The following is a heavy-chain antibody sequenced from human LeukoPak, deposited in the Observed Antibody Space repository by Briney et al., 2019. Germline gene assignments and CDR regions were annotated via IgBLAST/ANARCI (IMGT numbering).Heavy chain of an antibody. V-gene: IGHV4-31*03. Sequence: SETLSLTCTVSGGSISSGGYYWSWIRQPPGKGLEWIGYIYYSGSTYYNPSLKSRVTISVDTSKNQFSLKLSSVTAADTTVYYCARDRVGVAGYYYYGMDVWGQGTTVTVSS. D-gene: IGHD6-19*01. CDR3: ARDRVGVAGYYYYGMDV. J-gene: IGHJ6*02. CDR1: GGSISSGGYY. CDR2: IYYSGST.